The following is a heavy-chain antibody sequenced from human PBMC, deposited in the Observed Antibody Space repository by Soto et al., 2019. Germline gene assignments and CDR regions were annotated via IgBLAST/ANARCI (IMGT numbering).Heavy chain of an antibody. Sequence: QVQLVQSGAEVKKPGSSVKVSCKASGGTFSSYAISWVRQAPGQGLEWMGGIIPIFGTANYAQKFQGRVTITADESTSTAYMELSSLRSEDTAVYYCARGILTINDYGDYTDYYYYGMDVWGQGTTVTVSS. J-gene: IGHJ6*02. D-gene: IGHD4-17*01. CDR3: ARGILTINDYGDYTDYYYYGMDV. CDR2: IIPIFGTA. V-gene: IGHV1-69*12. CDR1: GGTFSSYA.